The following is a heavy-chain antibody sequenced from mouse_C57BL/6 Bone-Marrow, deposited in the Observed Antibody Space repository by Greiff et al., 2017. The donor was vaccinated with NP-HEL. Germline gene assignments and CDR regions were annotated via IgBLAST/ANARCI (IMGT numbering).Heavy chain of an antibody. V-gene: IGHV1-15*01. CDR1: GYTFTDYE. Sequence: VQLQQSGAELVRPGASVTLSCKASGYTFTDYEMHWVKQTPVHGLEWIGAIDPETGGTAYNQKFKGKAILTADKSSSTAYMELRSLTSEDSAVYYCTRDFPLAYWGQGTLVTVSA. CDR3: TRDFPLAY. CDR2: IDPETGGT. J-gene: IGHJ3*01.